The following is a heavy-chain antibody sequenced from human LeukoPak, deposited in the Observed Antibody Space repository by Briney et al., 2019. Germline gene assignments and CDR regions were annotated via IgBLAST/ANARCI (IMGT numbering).Heavy chain of an antibody. J-gene: IGHJ5*02. CDR1: GYTFTSYD. CDR3: ARMAVSGRDNWFDP. D-gene: IGHD6-19*01. V-gene: IGHV1-8*03. Sequence: GASVKVSCKASGYTFTSYDINWVRQATGQGLEWMGWLSPNSGNTGYAQKFQGRVTITRNTSINTAYMELSSQRSDDTAVYYCARMAVSGRDNWFDPWGPGSLVTVSS. CDR2: LSPNSGNT.